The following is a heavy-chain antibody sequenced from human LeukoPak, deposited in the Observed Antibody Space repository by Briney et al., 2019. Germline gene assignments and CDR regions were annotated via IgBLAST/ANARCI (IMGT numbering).Heavy chain of an antibody. CDR2: ISDSGGST. D-gene: IGHD6-13*01. J-gene: IGHJ4*02. CDR3: AKDPSSSWHFDY. CDR1: GFTFSSYA. V-gene: IGHV3-23*01. Sequence: PGGSLRLSCAASGFTFSSYAMSWVRQAPGKGLEWVSAISDSGGSTYYADSVKGRFTISRDNSKNTLYLQMNSLRAEDTAVYHCAKDPSSSWHFDYWGQGTLVTVSS.